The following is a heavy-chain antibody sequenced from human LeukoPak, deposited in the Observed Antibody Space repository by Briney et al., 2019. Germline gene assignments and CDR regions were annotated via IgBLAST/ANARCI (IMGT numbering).Heavy chain of an antibody. V-gene: IGHV3-23*01. J-gene: IGHJ4*02. Sequence: GGSLRLSCAASGFTFSSFAMNWVRQAPGKGLEWVSSISGSGGTTYYAGSVKGRFTISRDNSKNTLFLQMNSLRADDTAIYYCARRDFWGQGTLVTVSS. CDR2: ISGSGGTT. CDR1: GFTFSSFA. CDR3: ARRDF.